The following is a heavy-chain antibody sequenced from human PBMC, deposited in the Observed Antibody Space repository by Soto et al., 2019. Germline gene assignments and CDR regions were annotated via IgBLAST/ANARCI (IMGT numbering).Heavy chain of an antibody. Sequence: SVKVSCKASGGTFSSYAISWVRQAPGQGLEWMGGIIPIFGTANYAQKFQGRVTITADESTSTAYMELSSLRSEDTAVYYCARSIKDTIFGVVIPPLDYWGQGTLVTVSS. CDR3: ARSIKDTIFGVVIPPLDY. V-gene: IGHV1-69*13. D-gene: IGHD3-3*01. CDR2: IIPIFGTA. J-gene: IGHJ4*02. CDR1: GGTFSSYA.